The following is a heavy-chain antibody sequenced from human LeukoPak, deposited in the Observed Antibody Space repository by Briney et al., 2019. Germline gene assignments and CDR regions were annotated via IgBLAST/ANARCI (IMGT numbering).Heavy chain of an antibody. Sequence: GGSLRLSCAASGFNFNTYTMKWVRQAPGKGLEWLAVVLFDGSDQYYADSVQGRFTISRDNSQNTLYLQMDSLRVEDTAVYYCARVSKPGWYDYYYMDVWGKGTTVTVSS. D-gene: IGHD2/OR15-2a*01. CDR1: GFNFNTYT. CDR2: VLFDGSDQ. V-gene: IGHV3-30*04. J-gene: IGHJ6*03. CDR3: ARVSKPGWYDYYYMDV.